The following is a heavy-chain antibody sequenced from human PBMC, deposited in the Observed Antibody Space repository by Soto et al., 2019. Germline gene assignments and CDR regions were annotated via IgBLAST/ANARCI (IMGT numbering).Heavy chain of an antibody. J-gene: IGHJ4*02. CDR3: AKDRTVAARNFGY. D-gene: IGHD6-6*01. CDR2: ISTSIDAT. CDR1: GFAFSNYA. V-gene: IGHV3-23*01. Sequence: EVQLLESGGGLVQPGGSLRLSCAASGFAFSNYAMHWVRQAPGKGLEWVSSISTSIDATYYADSVKGRFTISRDDSKNTLYLQMNSLRAEDSAVYYCAKDRTVAARNFGYWGQGTQVTVSS.